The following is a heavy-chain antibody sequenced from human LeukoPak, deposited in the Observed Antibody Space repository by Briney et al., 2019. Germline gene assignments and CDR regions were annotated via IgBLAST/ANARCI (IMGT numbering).Heavy chain of an antibody. Sequence: GGSLRLSCAASGFTFSSYGMHWVRQAPGKGLEWVAVISYDGSNKYYADSVKGRFTISRDNSKNTLYLQMNSLRAEDTAVYYCAKDRYCSGGSCYSPYYYGMDVWGQGTTVTVSS. CDR1: GFTFSSYG. J-gene: IGHJ6*02. CDR3: AKDRYCSGGSCYSPYYYGMDV. CDR2: ISYDGSNK. V-gene: IGHV3-30*18. D-gene: IGHD2-15*01.